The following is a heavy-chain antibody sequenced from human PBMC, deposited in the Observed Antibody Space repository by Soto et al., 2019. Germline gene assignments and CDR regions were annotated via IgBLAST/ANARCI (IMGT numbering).Heavy chain of an antibody. V-gene: IGHV4-34*01. J-gene: IGHJ3*02. D-gene: IGHD4-17*01. CDR1: GGSFSGYY. Sequence: PSETLSLTCAVFGGSFSGYYWDWVRQPPGKGLEWIGKINHSRSTNYNPSLTSRVTISVDTSKNQVSLKMSSVTAADTAVYYCARAYDYRDPPDAFDTWGQGTMVTVSS. CDR3: ARAYDYRDPPDAFDT. CDR2: INHSRST.